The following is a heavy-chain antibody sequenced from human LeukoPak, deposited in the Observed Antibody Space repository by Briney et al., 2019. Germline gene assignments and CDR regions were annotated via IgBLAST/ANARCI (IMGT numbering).Heavy chain of an antibody. CDR3: AKRGCSGGSCYPFDY. Sequence: PGGSLRLSCAASGFTFSSYGMSWVRQAPGKGLEWVSAISGTGNRTYYADSVKGRFTISRDNSKNTLYLQMNSLRAEDTAVYYCAKRGCSGGSCYPFDYWGQGTLVTVSS. J-gene: IGHJ4*02. CDR2: ISGTGNRT. D-gene: IGHD2-15*01. CDR1: GFTFSSYG. V-gene: IGHV3-23*01.